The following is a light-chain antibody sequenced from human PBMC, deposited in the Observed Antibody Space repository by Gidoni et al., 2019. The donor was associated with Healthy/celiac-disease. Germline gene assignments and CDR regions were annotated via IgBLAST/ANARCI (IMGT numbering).Light chain of an antibody. J-gene: IGKJ5*01. V-gene: IGKV2-40*01. Sequence: DIVMTQTPLSLPFTPGEPASIPCRSSQSLLGSDDGNTYLNWYLQKPGQSPQLLIYTLSCRAPGVPDRFSGSGSGTDFTLKISRVEAEDVGVYYCMQRIEFPRTFGQGTRLDIK. CDR3: MQRIEFPRT. CDR2: TLS. CDR1: QSLLGSDDGNTY.